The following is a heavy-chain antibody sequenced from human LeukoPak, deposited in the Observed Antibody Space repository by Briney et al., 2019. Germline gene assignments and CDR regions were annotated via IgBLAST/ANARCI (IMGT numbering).Heavy chain of an antibody. D-gene: IGHD2-2*01. Sequence: ASAKVSCKASGYTFTSYGISWMRQAPGQGLEWMGWISAYNGNTNYAQKLQGRVTMTTDTSTSTAYMELSSLRSDDTSVYYCARDGYQPLDVTYFQHWGQGTLVTVSS. V-gene: IGHV1-18*01. CDR1: GYTFTSYG. J-gene: IGHJ1*01. CDR2: ISAYNGNT. CDR3: ARDGYQPLDVTYFQH.